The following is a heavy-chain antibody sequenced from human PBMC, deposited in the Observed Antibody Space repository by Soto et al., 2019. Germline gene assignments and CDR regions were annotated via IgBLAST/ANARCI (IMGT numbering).Heavy chain of an antibody. J-gene: IGHJ4*02. V-gene: IGHV1-46*01. CDR1: GYTFTSYG. CDR3: ATRDPGLY. Sequence: ASVEVSCKASGYTFTSYGISWVRQAPGQGLEWMGIISPDGGRTSYAQKFQGRVTMTRETSTSTVYMELSSLRSEDTAVYYCATRDPGLYWGQGTLVTVSS. CDR2: ISPDGGRT.